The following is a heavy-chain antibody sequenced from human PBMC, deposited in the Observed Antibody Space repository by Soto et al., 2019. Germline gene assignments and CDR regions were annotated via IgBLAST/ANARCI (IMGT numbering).Heavy chain of an antibody. D-gene: IGHD6-13*01. V-gene: IGHV4-4*02. Sequence: SVTLSVKRAVSSGSIISSNWFRWVRQPPWKWLYWIGEIYHSGSTNYNPSLKSRVTISVDKSKNQFSLKLSSVTAADTAVYYCARGHQSSSWSRLSYYYGMDVWGQGTTVTVSS. CDR2: IYHSGST. CDR1: SGSIISSNW. J-gene: IGHJ6*02. CDR3: ARGHQSSSWSRLSYYYGMDV.